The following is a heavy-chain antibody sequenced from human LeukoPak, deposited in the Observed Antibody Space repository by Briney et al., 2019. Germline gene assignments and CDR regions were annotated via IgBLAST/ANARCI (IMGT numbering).Heavy chain of an antibody. V-gene: IGHV3-7*03. D-gene: IGHD4-17*01. CDR3: ARGTRDYGDFFDY. Sequence: PGGSLRLSCAAFGFTFSSYWMSWVRQAPGKGLEWVANIKQGGSEKYYVDSVKGRFTISRDNAKNSLYLQMNSLRAEDTAVYYCARGTRDYGDFFDYWGQGTLVTVSS. CDR2: IKQGGSEK. J-gene: IGHJ4*02. CDR1: GFTFSSYW.